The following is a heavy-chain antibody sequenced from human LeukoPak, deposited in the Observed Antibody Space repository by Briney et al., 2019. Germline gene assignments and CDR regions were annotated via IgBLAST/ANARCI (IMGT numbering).Heavy chain of an antibody. D-gene: IGHD3/OR15-3a*01. Sequence: SETLSLTCIVSGGFISSYYWNWIRQPPEKGLEWIGNIFYRGATNYNPSLKSRVTMSVDTSKNQFSLKLSSVTAADTAMYYCARARDWSAGSWFDPWGQGILVTVSS. CDR2: IFYRGAT. CDR1: GGFISSYY. CDR3: ARARDWSAGSWFDP. J-gene: IGHJ5*02. V-gene: IGHV4-59*01.